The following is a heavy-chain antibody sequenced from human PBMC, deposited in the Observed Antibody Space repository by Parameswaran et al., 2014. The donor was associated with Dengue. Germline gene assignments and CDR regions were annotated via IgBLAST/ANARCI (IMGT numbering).Heavy chain of an antibody. CDR3: ADAERYYDSSGNYGYNWFDP. Sequence: VRQAPGKGVEWVAVILYDGSITYYADAVKGRFTISRDNPKNMLYLQMNTLRAEDTAVYFCADAERYYDSSGNYGYNWFDPWGQGILVTVSS. J-gene: IGHJ5*02. CDR2: ILYDGSIT. V-gene: IGHV3-30-3*01. D-gene: IGHD3-22*01.